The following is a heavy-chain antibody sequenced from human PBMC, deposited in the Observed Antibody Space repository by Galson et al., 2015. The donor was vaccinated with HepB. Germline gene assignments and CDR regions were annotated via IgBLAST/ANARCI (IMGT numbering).Heavy chain of an antibody. CDR1: GFTFSSYS. CDR3: ASLATYYYYGMDV. V-gene: IGHV3-48*01. J-gene: IGHJ6*02. CDR2: ISSSSSTI. D-gene: IGHD5-12*01. Sequence: SLRLSCAASGFTFSSYSMNWVRQAPGKGLEWVSYISSSSSTIYYADSVKGRFTISRDNAKNSLYLQMNSLRAEDTAVYYCASLATYYYYGMDVWGQGTTVTVSS.